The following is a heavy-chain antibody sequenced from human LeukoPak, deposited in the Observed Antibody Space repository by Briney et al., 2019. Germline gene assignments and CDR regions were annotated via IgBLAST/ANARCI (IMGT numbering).Heavy chain of an antibody. Sequence: QVQLQESGPGLVKPSQTLSLTCTAAGGSISSYYWSWIRQPAVKGLEWTGRIYTSGSTNYNPSLKSRVTMSVDTSKNQFSLKLSSVTAADTAVYYCARDPGVYVGYWGQGTLVTVSS. CDR1: GGSISSYY. CDR3: ARDPGVYVGY. CDR2: IYTSGST. J-gene: IGHJ4*02. D-gene: IGHD6-13*01. V-gene: IGHV4-4*07.